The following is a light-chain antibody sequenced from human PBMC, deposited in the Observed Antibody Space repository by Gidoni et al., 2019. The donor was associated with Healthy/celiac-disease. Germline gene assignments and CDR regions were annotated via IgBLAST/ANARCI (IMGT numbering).Light chain of an antibody. V-gene: IGKV3-20*01. CDR1: QSVSSSY. J-gene: IGKJ1*01. CDR3: QQYGSSHRT. CDR2: VAS. Sequence: EIVLTQSPGTLSLSPGERATLSCRASQSVSSSYLAWYQQKPGQAPRLLIYVASSRATGIPDRFRGSGSVKDFTLTISRLEPEDFAVYYCQQYGSSHRTFGQGTKVEIK.